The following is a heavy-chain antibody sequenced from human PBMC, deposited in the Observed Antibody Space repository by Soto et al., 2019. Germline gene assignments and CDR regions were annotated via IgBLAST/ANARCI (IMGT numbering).Heavy chain of an antibody. CDR2: IYYSGST. V-gene: IGHV4-30-4*01. J-gene: IGHJ5*02. Sequence: SETLSLTCTVSGGSISSGDYYWSWIRQPPGKGLEWIGYIYYSGSTYYNPSLKSRVTISVDTSKNQFSLKLSSVTAADTAVYYCARAPLLWFGELSCLFDPWGQGTLVTVSS. CDR1: GGSISSGDYY. D-gene: IGHD3-10*01. CDR3: ARAPLLWFGELSCLFDP.